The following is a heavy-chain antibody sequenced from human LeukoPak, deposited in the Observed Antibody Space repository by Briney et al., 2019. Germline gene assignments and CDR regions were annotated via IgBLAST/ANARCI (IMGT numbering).Heavy chain of an antibody. V-gene: IGHV1-8*03. D-gene: IGHD4-11*01. CDR2: MNPNSGNT. Sequence: ASVKVSCKASGYTFTSYDINWVRQATGQGLEWMGWMNPNSGNTGYAQKFQGRVTITRNTSISTAYVELSSLRSEDTAVYYCARVPVDYRVYYYYYMDVWGKGTTVTVSS. J-gene: IGHJ6*03. CDR1: GYTFTSYD. CDR3: ARVPVDYRVYYYYYMDV.